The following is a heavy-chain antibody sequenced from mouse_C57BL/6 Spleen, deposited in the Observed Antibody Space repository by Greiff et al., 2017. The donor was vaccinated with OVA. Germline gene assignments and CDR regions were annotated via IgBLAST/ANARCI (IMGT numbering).Heavy chain of an antibody. J-gene: IGHJ4*01. CDR3: AREGGYGNYEDYAMDY. V-gene: IGHV5-16*01. D-gene: IGHD2-10*02. Sequence: DVKLVESEGGLVQPGSSMKLSCTASGFTFSDYYMAWVRQVPEKGLEWVANINYDGSSTYYLDSLKSRFIISRDNAKNILYLQMSSLKSEDTATYYCAREGGYGNYEDYAMDYWGQGTSVTVSS. CDR1: GFTFSDYY. CDR2: INYDGSST.